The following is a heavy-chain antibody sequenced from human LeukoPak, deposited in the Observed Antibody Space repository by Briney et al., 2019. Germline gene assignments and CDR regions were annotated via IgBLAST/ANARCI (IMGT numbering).Heavy chain of an antibody. Sequence: GGSLTLSCAASAFTASSNYMSCVRPSPGKGMDWLSVIYSGGSTNYADSVKGRFTISRDNSKNTLYLQMNSLRAEDTVVYYCARVKDRGVVDYWGQGTLVTVSS. D-gene: IGHD3-10*01. CDR1: AFTASSNY. V-gene: IGHV3-66*01. J-gene: IGHJ4*02. CDR3: ARVKDRGVVDY. CDR2: IYSGGST.